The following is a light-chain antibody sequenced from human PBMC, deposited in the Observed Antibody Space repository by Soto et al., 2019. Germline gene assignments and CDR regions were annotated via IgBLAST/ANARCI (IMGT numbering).Light chain of an antibody. V-gene: IGKV3-15*01. CDR3: QQYNNRPPDT. CDR1: QSINNN. Sequence: EIVLTQSPATLSLSPGERATLSCRASQSINNNLAWYQQKPGQAPRLLVYGASTRAAGIPARFSGSGSGTEFSLTISSLQSEDFAVYYCQQYNNRPPDTFGQGTKLEIK. CDR2: GAS. J-gene: IGKJ2*01.